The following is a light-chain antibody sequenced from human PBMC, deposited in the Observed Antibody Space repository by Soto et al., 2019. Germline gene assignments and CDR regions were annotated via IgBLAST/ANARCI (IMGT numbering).Light chain of an antibody. V-gene: IGKV1-39*01. CDR1: QIIRNS. J-gene: IGKJ2*01. CDR3: QQGFSTPYT. Sequence: DIQLTQSPSSLSASVGDRVTITCRARQIIRNSLNWYRQRPEQAPELLIYAASDLESGVPSRFSGSASGTEFTLTISSLQPEDSATYFCQQGFSTPYTFGQGTKLEI. CDR2: AAS.